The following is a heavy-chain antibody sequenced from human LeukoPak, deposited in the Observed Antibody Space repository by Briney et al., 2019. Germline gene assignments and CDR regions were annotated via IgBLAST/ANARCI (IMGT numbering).Heavy chain of an antibody. CDR2: IIPIFGTA. D-gene: IGHD2-15*01. CDR1: GGTFSSYA. V-gene: IGHV1-69*01. CDR3: ARERRYCSGGSCYPHFFDY. Sequence: ASVKVSCKASGGTFSSYAISWVRQAPGQGLEWMGGIIPIFGTANYAQKFRGRVTITADESTSTAYMELSSLRSEDTAVYYCARERRYCSGGSCYPHFFDYWGQGTLVTVSS. J-gene: IGHJ4*02.